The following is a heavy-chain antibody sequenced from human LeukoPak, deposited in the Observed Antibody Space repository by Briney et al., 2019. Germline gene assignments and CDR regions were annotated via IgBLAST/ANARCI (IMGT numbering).Heavy chain of an antibody. V-gene: IGHV3-53*01. J-gene: IGHJ4*02. CDR2: IYSGGST. CDR3: ASGEWPQDY. CDR1: GFTFSSYA. D-gene: IGHD3-10*01. Sequence: GGSPRLSCAASGFTFSSYAMSWVRQAPGKGVEGVALIYSGGSTYYPDSVKGRFTISRDHSKNTLYLQMNSLRAEDTAVYYCASGEWPQDYWGRGTLVTVSS.